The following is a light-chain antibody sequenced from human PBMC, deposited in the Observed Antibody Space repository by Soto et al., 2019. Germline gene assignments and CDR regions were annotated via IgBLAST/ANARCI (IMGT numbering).Light chain of an antibody. CDR2: DAS. V-gene: IGKV3D-15*01. CDR3: QQYGGSVPWT. Sequence: IGITQSPATLSVSPGERATLSCRASQSVSSYLAWYQQKPGQAPRLLIYDASNGATGIPARFSGSGSGTEFTLTVSSLQSEDFAVYYCQQYGGSVPWTFGQGTKVDI. J-gene: IGKJ1*01. CDR1: QSVSSY.